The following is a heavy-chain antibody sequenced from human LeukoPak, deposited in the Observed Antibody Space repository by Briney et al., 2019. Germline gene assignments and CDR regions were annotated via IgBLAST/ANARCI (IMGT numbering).Heavy chain of an antibody. CDR3: AKELAKLSFFDY. D-gene: IGHD3-16*02. CDR2: ISYDGSNK. J-gene: IGHJ4*02. CDR1: GFTFSTSW. V-gene: IGHV3-30*18. Sequence: GGSLRLSCAASGFTFSTSWMQWVRQAPGKGLEWVAVISYDGSNKYYADSVKGRFSISRDNSRKTVNLQMNSLRAEDTAVYYCAKELAKLSFFDYWGQGSLVTVSS.